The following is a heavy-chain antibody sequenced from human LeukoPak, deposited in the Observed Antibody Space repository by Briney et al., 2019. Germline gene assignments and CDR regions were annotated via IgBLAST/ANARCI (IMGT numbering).Heavy chain of an antibody. CDR2: IYYSGST. J-gene: IGHJ4*02. D-gene: IGHD3-10*01. Sequence: PSETLSLTCTVSGGSVSSGSYYWSWIRQPPGKGLEWIGYIYYSGSTNYNPSLKSRVTISVDTSKNQFSLKLSSVTAADTAVYYCARFLHTRGNFRGALDSWGQGTLVTVSS. V-gene: IGHV4-61*01. CDR3: ARFLHTRGNFRGALDS. CDR1: GGSVSSGSYY.